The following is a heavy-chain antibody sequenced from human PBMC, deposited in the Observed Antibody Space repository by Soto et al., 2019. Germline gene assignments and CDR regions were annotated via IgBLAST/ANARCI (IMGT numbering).Heavy chain of an antibody. D-gene: IGHD6-25*01. Sequence: QVQLVQSGAEVKKPGASVKVSSNASGYTFTSYAMHWVRQAPGQRLEWMGWINAGNGNTKYSQKFQGRVTITWDTSASTAYMEVSSLRYEDTAVYYCARDIGAGDYWGQGTLVTVSS. CDR3: ARDIGAGDY. CDR1: GYTFTSYA. V-gene: IGHV1-3*01. J-gene: IGHJ4*02. CDR2: INAGNGNT.